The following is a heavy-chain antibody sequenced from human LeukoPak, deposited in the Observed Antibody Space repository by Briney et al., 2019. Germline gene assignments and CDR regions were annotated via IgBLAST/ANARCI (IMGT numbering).Heavy chain of an antibody. CDR2: IYYSGST. CDR1: GGSISSYY. V-gene: IGHV4-59*08. Sequence: SETLSLTCTVSGGSISSYYWSWIRQPPGKGLEWIGYIYYSGSTNYNPSLKSRVTISVDTSKNQFSLKLSSVTAADTAVYYCARQPISGSYWGYFDYWGQGTLVTVSS. D-gene: IGHD1-26*01. CDR3: ARQPISGSYWGYFDY. J-gene: IGHJ4*02.